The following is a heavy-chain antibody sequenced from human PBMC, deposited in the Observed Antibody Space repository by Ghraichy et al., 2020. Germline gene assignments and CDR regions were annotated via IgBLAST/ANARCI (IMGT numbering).Heavy chain of an antibody. CDR3: ARGGYGDYYYDS. D-gene: IGHD4-17*01. J-gene: IGHJ4*02. Sequence: GESLNISCAASGFTFSSYSMNWVRQAPGKGLEWLSYFSSSGRTIYYADSVKGRFTISRDNAKNSLYLQMDSLRDEDTAVYYCARGGYGDYYYDSWGQGTLVTVSS. CDR1: GFTFSSYS. V-gene: IGHV3-48*02. CDR2: FSSSGRTI.